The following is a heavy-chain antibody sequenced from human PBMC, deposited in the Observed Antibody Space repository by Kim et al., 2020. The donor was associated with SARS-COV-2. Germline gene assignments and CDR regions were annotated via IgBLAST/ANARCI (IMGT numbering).Heavy chain of an antibody. CDR2: ISYDGSNK. V-gene: IGHV3-30*04. CDR1: GFTFSSYA. CDR3: ARVRSSVYYYYGMDV. J-gene: IGHJ6*04. Sequence: GGSLRLSCAASGFTFSSYAMHWVRQAPGKGLEWVAVISYDGSNKYYVDSVKGRFTISRDNSKNTLYLQMNSLRAEDTAVDYCARVRSSVYYYYGMDVGGRGTTVTVSS. D-gene: IGHD6-6*01.